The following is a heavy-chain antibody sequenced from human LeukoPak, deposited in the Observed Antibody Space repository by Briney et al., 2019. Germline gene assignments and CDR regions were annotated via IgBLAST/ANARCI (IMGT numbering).Heavy chain of an antibody. J-gene: IGHJ4*02. CDR2: IYYSGTT. V-gene: IGHV4-39*01. CDR3: ARLIGPLDY. Sequence: SETLSLTCIVSGGSISSSSHYWGWIRQSPGKGLEWIGSIYYSGTTYYNPSLKSRVTISVDTSKNQFSLKLRSVTAADTAVYFCARLIGPLDYWGQGTLVTVSS. CDR1: GGSISSSSHY. D-gene: IGHD3-22*01.